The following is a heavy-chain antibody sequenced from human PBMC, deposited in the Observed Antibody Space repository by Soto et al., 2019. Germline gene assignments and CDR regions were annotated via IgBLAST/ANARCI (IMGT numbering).Heavy chain of an antibody. CDR2: IYHSGST. J-gene: IGHJ6*02. V-gene: IGHV4-59*12. CDR1: GASISSYF. Sequence: SEAVSVTCTVSGASISSYFWNCTRPPPGRGLEWIGEIYHSGSTNYNPSLKSRVTISVDKSKNQFSLKLSSVTAADTAVYYCARYYGSGIHYYYYYYGMAVWGQGTTVT. CDR3: ARYYGSGIHYYYYYYGMAV. D-gene: IGHD3-10*01.